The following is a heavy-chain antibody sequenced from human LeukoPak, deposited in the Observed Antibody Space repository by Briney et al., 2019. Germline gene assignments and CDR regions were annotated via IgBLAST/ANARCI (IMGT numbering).Heavy chain of an antibody. J-gene: IGHJ4*02. CDR2: ISSSSSYI. CDR3: ARDLVGWPLGGGYYFDY. D-gene: IGHD3-16*01. CDR1: GFTFSSYS. Sequence: PGGSLRLSCAASGFTFSSYSMNWVRQAPGKGLEWVSSISSSSSYIYYADSVKGRFTISRDNAKNSLYLQMNSLRAEDTAVYYCARDLVGWPLGGGYYFDYWGQGTLVTVSS. V-gene: IGHV3-21*01.